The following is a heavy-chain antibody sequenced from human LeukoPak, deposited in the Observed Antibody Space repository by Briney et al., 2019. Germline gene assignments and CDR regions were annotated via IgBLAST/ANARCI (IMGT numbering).Heavy chain of an antibody. CDR3: AKDRTVGASYWYFDL. Sequence: GGSLRLSCAASGVTLSSYAMSWARQAPGKGLEWASGISSSGSGGNTYYADSVKGRFTISRDSSKNTLFLHMNTLRAEDTAIYYCAKDRTVGASYWYFDLWGRGTLVTVSS. CDR2: ISSSGSGGNT. V-gene: IGHV3-23*01. J-gene: IGHJ2*01. CDR1: GVTLSSYA. D-gene: IGHD1-26*01.